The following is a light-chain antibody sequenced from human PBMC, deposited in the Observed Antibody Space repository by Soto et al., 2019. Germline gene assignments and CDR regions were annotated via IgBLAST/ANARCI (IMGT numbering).Light chain of an antibody. CDR2: GAS. J-gene: IGKJ1*01. V-gene: IGKV3-15*01. CDR3: QQYWHWPRT. CDR1: ESVSRN. Sequence: IVATPSPVSLSASRPQRFTLSSGASESVSRNLAWYQQKPGQTPRLLIYGASTRATGVPARFSGSGSGTDFILAITSLQSEDFAVYYCQQYWHWPRTFGQGTKV.